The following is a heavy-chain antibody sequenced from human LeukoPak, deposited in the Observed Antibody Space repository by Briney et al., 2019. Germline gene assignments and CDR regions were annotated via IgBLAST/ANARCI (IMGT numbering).Heavy chain of an antibody. CDR1: GGSINSYY. Sequence: SETLSLTCTVSGGSINSYYWSWIRQPPGKGLEWIGYIYYNGNTNYNPSLKSRITISVDTSKNQFSLQLNSVTPEDTAVYYCARGLFREWELPETQYYYYYMDVWGKGTTVTVSS. V-gene: IGHV4-59*12. J-gene: IGHJ6*03. CDR2: IYYNGNT. D-gene: IGHD1-26*01. CDR3: ARGLFREWELPETQYYYYYMDV.